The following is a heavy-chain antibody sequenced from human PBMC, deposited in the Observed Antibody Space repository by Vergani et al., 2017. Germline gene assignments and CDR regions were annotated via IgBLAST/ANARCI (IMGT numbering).Heavy chain of an antibody. Sequence: EVQLVESGGGLVKPGGSLRLSCAASGFTFSSYSMNWVRQAPGKGLEWVSSISSSSSYIYYADSVKGRFTISRDNAKNSLYLQMNNLRAEDTAVYYCARAQYSGSGGTVDYWGQGTLVTVSS. J-gene: IGHJ4*02. CDR2: ISSSSSYI. V-gene: IGHV3-21*01. CDR3: ARAQYSGSGGTVDY. D-gene: IGHD1-26*01. CDR1: GFTFSSYS.